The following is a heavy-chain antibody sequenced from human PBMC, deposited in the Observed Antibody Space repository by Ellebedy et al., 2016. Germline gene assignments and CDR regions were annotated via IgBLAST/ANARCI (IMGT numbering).Heavy chain of an antibody. CDR1: GFTFSSYG. V-gene: IGHV3-33*08. D-gene: IGHD3-16*01. CDR3: ARDSVTFGGVIGPTDY. CDR2: IWYDGSNK. J-gene: IGHJ4*02. Sequence: GESLKISCAASGFTFSSYGMHWVRQAPGKGLEWVAVIWYDGSNKYYADSVKGRFTISRDNSKNTLYLQMNSLRAEDTAVYYCARDSVTFGGVIGPTDYWGQGTLVTVSS.